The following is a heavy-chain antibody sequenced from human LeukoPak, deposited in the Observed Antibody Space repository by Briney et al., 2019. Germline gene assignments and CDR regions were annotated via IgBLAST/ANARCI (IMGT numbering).Heavy chain of an antibody. V-gene: IGHV3-23*01. D-gene: IGHD3-10*01. CDR1: GFTFSNFA. CDR2: ISATGGRT. J-gene: IGHJ4*02. Sequence: PGGSRRLSCAASGFTFSNFAMSWVRQAPGKGLEWVSTISATGGRTDYADSVKGRFTISRDNSKNTLYLQMNSLRAEDTAVYYCAKGVITMVRGVIPYFDYWGQGTLVTVSS. CDR3: AKGVITMVRGVIPYFDY.